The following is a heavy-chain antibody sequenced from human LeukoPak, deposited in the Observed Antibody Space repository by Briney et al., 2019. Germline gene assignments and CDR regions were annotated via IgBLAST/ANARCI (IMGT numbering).Heavy chain of an antibody. Sequence: SETLSLTCTVSGGSISSGSYYWSWIRQPAGKGLEWIGRIYTSGSTNYNPSLKSRVTISVDTSKNQFSLKLSSVTAADTAVYYCARKGSRITILGVAMNWFDPWGQETLVTVSS. CDR3: ARKGSRITILGVAMNWFDP. CDR2: IYTSGST. J-gene: IGHJ5*02. CDR1: GGSISSGSYY. D-gene: IGHD3-3*01. V-gene: IGHV4-61*02.